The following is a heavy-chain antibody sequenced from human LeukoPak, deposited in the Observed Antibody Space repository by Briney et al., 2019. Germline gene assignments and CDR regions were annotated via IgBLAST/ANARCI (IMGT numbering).Heavy chain of an antibody. Sequence: PGGSLRLSCAASGFTFSSYWMHWVRQAPGKGLVWVSRINSDGSSTSYADSVKGRFTISRDNSKNTLYLQMNSLRAEDTAVYYCAKDSYSIAAAHSYWGQGTLVTVSS. D-gene: IGHD6-13*01. V-gene: IGHV3-74*01. CDR1: GFTFSSYW. CDR3: AKDSYSIAAAHSY. CDR2: INSDGSST. J-gene: IGHJ4*02.